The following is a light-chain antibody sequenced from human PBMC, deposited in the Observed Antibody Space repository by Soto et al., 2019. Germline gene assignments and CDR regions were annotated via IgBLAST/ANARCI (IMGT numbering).Light chain of an antibody. Sequence: EIVLTQSPCTLSLSPGERATLSCRASQSVSSNNLAWYQQKLGRAPRLLISGASRRATGIPDRFSGSGSGTDFTLTITSLEPEDFAVYYCQQYGSSPLTFGGGTKVDIK. J-gene: IGKJ4*01. CDR3: QQYGSSPLT. CDR1: QSVSSNN. V-gene: IGKV3-20*01. CDR2: GAS.